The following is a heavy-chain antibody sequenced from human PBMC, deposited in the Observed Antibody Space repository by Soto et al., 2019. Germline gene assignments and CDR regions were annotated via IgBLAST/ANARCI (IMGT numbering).Heavy chain of an antibody. CDR1: GGSISSYY. J-gene: IGHJ4*02. D-gene: IGHD3-10*01. Sequence: QVQLQESGPGLVKPSETLSLTCTVSGGSISSYYWSWIRQPPGKGLEWIGYIFYSGSTNYNPSLNSRVTISVDTSKTQFSLKLSSVTAADTAAYYCARAGPEMDYWGQGTLVTVSS. V-gene: IGHV4-59*01. CDR3: ARAGPEMDY. CDR2: IFYSGST.